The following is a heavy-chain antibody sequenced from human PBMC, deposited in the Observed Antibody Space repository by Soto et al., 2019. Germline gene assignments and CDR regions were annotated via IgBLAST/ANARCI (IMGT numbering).Heavy chain of an antibody. CDR2: ISESGGST. Sequence: PGGSLRLSCAASGFSFSDYAMSWVRQAPGKGLEWVSVISESGGSTHYADSVRGRFTVSRDNSKNSLSLRMNSLRDEDTAVYFCAKRSPYSSGWYSPIFDYWGQGALVTVPQ. CDR1: GFSFSDYA. D-gene: IGHD6-13*01. CDR3: AKRSPYSSGWYSPIFDY. V-gene: IGHV3-23*01. J-gene: IGHJ4*02.